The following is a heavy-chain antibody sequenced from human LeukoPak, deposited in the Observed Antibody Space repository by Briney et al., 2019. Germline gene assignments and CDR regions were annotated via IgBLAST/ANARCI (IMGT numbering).Heavy chain of an antibody. D-gene: IGHD6-6*01. CDR1: GDSISSYY. Sequence: SETLSLTCTVSGDSISSYYWSWIRQPPGKGLEWIGYIYTRGGTNYIPSLKGRVTISIDTSKNQFTLKLSSVTAADSAVYYCARLTRLSTSPDRYYLDYWGQGTLVTVSS. J-gene: IGHJ4*02. V-gene: IGHV4-4*09. CDR3: ARLTRLSTSPDRYYLDY. CDR2: IYTRGGT.